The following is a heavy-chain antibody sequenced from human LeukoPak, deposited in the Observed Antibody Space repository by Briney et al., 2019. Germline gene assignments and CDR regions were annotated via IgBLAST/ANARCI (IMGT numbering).Heavy chain of an antibody. D-gene: IGHD2-2*01. CDR3: ASVVPAAVY. Sequence: GGSLRLSCAASGFTFNSYWMHWVRQAPGKGLVWVSRISSDGSITAYADSVKGRFTISRDNAKDTLYLQMNSLRAEDTAVYYCASVVPAAVYWGQGTLVTVSS. CDR2: ISSDGSIT. CDR1: GFTFNSYW. V-gene: IGHV3-74*01. J-gene: IGHJ4*02.